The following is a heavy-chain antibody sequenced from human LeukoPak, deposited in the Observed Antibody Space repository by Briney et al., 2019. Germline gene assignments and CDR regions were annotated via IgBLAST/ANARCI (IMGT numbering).Heavy chain of an antibody. V-gene: IGHV4-34*01. CDR1: GGPFSGYY. Sequence: SETLSLTCAVYGGPFSGYYWSWIRQPPGKGLEWIGEINHSGSTNYNPSLRSRVAMSLDTSKTHLSLKMISVTAADTATYYCAGDSRNTWFYDWGQGTLVTVSS. CDR2: INHSGST. CDR3: AGDSRNTWFYD. D-gene: IGHD3-10*01. J-gene: IGHJ1*01.